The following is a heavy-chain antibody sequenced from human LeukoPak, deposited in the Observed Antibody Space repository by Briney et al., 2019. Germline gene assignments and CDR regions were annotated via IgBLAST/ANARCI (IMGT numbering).Heavy chain of an antibody. D-gene: IGHD3-10*01. CDR3: ARFVSGSPGYYFDY. Sequence: SETLPLTCAVSGGSISSGGYSWSWIRQPPGKGLEWIGYIYHSGSTYYNPSLKSRVTISVDRSKNQFSLKLSSVTAADTAVYYCARFVSGSPGYYFDYWGQGTLVTVSS. V-gene: IGHV4-30-2*01. CDR2: IYHSGST. J-gene: IGHJ4*02. CDR1: GGSISSGGYS.